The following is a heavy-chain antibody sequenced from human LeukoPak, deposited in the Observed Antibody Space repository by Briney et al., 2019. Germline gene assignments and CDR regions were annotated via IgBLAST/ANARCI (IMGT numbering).Heavy chain of an antibody. CDR2: ISYDGSNK. D-gene: IGHD4-17*01. V-gene: IGHV3-30*18. J-gene: IGHJ4*02. CDR3: AKGDDYGDYGSDH. CDR1: GFTFSSYG. Sequence: GGSLRLSCAASGFTFSSYGMHWVRQAPGKGLEWVAVISYDGSNKYYADSVKGRFTISRDNSKNTLYLQMNSLRAENTAVYYCAKGDDYGDYGSDHWGQGTLVTVSS.